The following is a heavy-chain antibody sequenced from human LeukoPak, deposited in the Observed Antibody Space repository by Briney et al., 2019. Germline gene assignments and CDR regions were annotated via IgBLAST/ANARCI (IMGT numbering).Heavy chain of an antibody. V-gene: IGHV4-30-4*08. CDR1: GASVSSGDYY. CDR3: AREHIVVVTDAIGYWFDP. CDR2: IYYSGST. Sequence: SQTLSLTCTVSGASVSSGDYYWSWIRQPPGKGLEWIGYIYYSGSTYYNPSLKSRVTTSIDTTKHQFSLKLSAVTAADTAVYYCAREHIVVVTDAIGYWFDPSGQGTLVTVSS. D-gene: IGHD2-2*01. J-gene: IGHJ5*02.